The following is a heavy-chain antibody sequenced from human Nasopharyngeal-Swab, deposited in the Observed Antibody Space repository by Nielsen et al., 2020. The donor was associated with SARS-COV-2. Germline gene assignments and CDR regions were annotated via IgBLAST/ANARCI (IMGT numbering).Heavy chain of an antibody. Sequence: SVQVSCKASAGTFSSYAISWVRQAPGQGLERMGGIIPIFGTANYAQKFQGRVTITADESTRNAYMELSSLRSEDTAVYYCARFGALRGSGSYYYWGQGTLVTVSS. D-gene: IGHD3-10*01. V-gene: IGHV1-69*13. J-gene: IGHJ4*02. CDR1: AGTFSSYA. CDR3: ARFGALRGSGSYYY. CDR2: IIPIFGTA.